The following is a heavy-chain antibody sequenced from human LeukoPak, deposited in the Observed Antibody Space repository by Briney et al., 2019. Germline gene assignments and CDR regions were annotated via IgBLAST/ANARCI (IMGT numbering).Heavy chain of an antibody. D-gene: IGHD3-9*01. CDR2: IIPIFGTA. CDR1: GGTFSSYA. CDR3: ARVDILTGYLPYYYYMDV. V-gene: IGHV1-69*06. J-gene: IGHJ6*03. Sequence: SVKVSCKASGGTFSSYAISWVRQAPGQGLEWMGRIIPIFGTANYAQKFQGRVTITADKSTSTAYMELRSLRSDDTAVYYCARVDILTGYLPYYYYMDVWGKGTTVTVSS.